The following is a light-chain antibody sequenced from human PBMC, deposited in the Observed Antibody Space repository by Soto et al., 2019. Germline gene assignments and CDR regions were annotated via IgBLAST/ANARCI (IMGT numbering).Light chain of an antibody. Sequence: FTQSPGTLSLYQSGRAXVSGRASQSVSSNLAWYQQKPGQAPRLLIYGASTRATGIPARFSGSGSGTEFTLTISSLQSEDFAVYYCQQYNNWPRTFGQGTKVDIK. CDR3: QQYNNWPRT. CDR1: QSVSSN. J-gene: IGKJ1*01. V-gene: IGKV3-15*01. CDR2: GAS.